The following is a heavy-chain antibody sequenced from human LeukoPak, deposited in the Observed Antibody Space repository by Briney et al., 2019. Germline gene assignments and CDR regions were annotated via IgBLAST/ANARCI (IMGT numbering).Heavy chain of an antibody. CDR1: GYTFSNYG. CDR2: IRGDNGNT. CDR3: ARGGRWELPRPYAFDI. D-gene: IGHD1-26*01. J-gene: IGHJ3*02. V-gene: IGHV1-18*01. Sequence: ASVKVSCKASGYTFSNYGISWVRQAPGQGLEWVGWIRGDNGNTNYAQKLQGRVTMTTDTSTSTAYMELRSLRYDDTALYYCARGGRWELPRPYAFDIWGQGTMVTVSS.